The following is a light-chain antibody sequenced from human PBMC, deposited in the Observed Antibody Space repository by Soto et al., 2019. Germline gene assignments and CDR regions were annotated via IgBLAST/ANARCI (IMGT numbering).Light chain of an antibody. CDR3: QQSYRFPKT. Sequence: DVQMTQSPSSLSASVGDSLTLTCRASQTVTSYLNWYQQKPGKAPKLLIYAASTLQSGVPSRFSGSGSGTGFTLTIISLQPEDFATYYCQQSYRFPKTFGRGTKVDIK. V-gene: IGKV1-39*01. CDR2: AAS. CDR1: QTVTSY. J-gene: IGKJ1*01.